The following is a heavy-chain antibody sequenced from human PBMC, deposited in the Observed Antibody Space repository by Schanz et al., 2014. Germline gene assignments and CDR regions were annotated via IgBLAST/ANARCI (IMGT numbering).Heavy chain of an antibody. CDR1: GLTFTSAW. V-gene: IGHV3-15*01. CDR3: TTDSGHFAFDF. D-gene: IGHD1-26*01. Sequence: EVQLVESGGGLVKPGGSLRLSCATSGLTFTSAWMSWVRQAPGKGLEWVGRIKGKTDGGTADYAAPMKGRFTISRDDSKNTLFLQMNSLETEDTAVYYCTTDSGHFAFDFCGQGTMXTVSS. CDR2: IKGKTDGGTA. J-gene: IGHJ3*01.